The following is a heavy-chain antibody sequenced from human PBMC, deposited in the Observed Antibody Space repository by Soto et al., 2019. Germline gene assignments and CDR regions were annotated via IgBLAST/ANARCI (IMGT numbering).Heavy chain of an antibody. CDR1: GGSISSGGYY. J-gene: IGHJ5*02. CDR3: ARGPSRITMIVVDKYGDWFDP. V-gene: IGHV4-61*08. D-gene: IGHD3-22*01. CDR2: IYYSGST. Sequence: SETLSLTCTVSGGSISSGGYYWSWIRQHPGKGLEWIGYIYYSGSTNYNPSLKSRVTISVDTSKNQFSLKLSSVTAADTAVYYCARGPSRITMIVVDKYGDWFDPWGQGTLVTVSS.